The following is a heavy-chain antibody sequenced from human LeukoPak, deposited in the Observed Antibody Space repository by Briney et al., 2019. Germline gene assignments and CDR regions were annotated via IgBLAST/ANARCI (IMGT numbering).Heavy chain of an antibody. D-gene: IGHD6-13*01. V-gene: IGHV4-30-2*01. CDR3: AREVDVAAPGSDDAFDI. J-gene: IGHJ3*02. Sequence: SETLSLTCIVTGGSISSDNHVWSWVRQPPGKGLEFIGYMKYSGSAYYNPSLEGRVTISVDTSKNQFSLSLISVTAADTAIYYCAREVDVAAPGSDDAFDIWGQGILVTVSS. CDR2: MKYSGSA. CDR1: GGSISSDNHV.